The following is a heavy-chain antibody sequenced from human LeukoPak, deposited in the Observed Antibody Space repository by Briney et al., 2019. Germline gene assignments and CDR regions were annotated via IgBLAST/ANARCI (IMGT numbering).Heavy chain of an antibody. J-gene: IGHJ6*03. CDR1: GYTFTSYG. CDR2: INTYKGNT. CDR3: ARDSSYSSSWYYYYMDV. Sequence: VASVKVSCKASGYTFTSYGITWVRQAPGQGLEWMGWINTYKGNTNYAQNVQGRVTMTTDTSTNTAYMEMRSLRSDDTAVYYCARDSSYSSSWYYYYMDVWGKGTTVTVSS. V-gene: IGHV1-18*01. D-gene: IGHD6-13*01.